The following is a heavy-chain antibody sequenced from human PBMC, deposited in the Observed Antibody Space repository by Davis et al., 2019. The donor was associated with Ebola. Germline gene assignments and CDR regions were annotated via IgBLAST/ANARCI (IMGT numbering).Heavy chain of an antibody. V-gene: IGHV3-48*02. CDR3: ARGPAYYDSSGYYYAKLDY. D-gene: IGHD3-22*01. Sequence: GGSLRLSCAASGFTFSSYSMNWVRQAPGKGLEWVSYISGSSNTIYYADSVKGRFTISRDNAKNSLYLQMNSLRDEDTAVYYCARGPAYYDSSGYYYAKLDYWGQGTLVTVSS. J-gene: IGHJ4*02. CDR1: GFTFSSYS. CDR2: ISGSSNTI.